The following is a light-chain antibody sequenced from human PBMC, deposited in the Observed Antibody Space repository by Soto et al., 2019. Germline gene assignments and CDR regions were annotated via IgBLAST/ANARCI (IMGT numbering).Light chain of an antibody. Sequence: DIQMTQSPSTLSGSVGDRVTINCRASQTISSWLAWYQQKPGKAPKLLIYKASTLKSGVPSRFSGSGSGTEFTLTISSLQPEDFATYYCQQLNSYPQVTFGQGTRLEIK. CDR2: KAS. J-gene: IGKJ5*01. V-gene: IGKV1-5*03. CDR1: QTISSW. CDR3: QQLNSYPQVT.